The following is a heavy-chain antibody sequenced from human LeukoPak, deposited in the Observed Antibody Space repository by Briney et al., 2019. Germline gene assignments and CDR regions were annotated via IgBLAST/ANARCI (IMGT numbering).Heavy chain of an antibody. CDR1: GGSFSDYY. V-gene: IGHV4-34*01. J-gene: IGHJ4*02. CDR3: ARGRGYDPVVFYFDY. Sequence: SETLSLTCAVYGGSFSDYYWSWIRQPPGKGLEWIGEINHSGRTNYSPSLKSRVAMSVDTSKNQFSLKVTSVTAADTALYYCARGRGYDPVVFYFDYWGQGNLVTVSS. CDR2: INHSGRT. D-gene: IGHD5-12*01.